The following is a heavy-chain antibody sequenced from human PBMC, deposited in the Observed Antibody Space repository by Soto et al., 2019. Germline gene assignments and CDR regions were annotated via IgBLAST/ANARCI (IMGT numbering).Heavy chain of an antibody. J-gene: IGHJ4*02. CDR3: ARVGSRRLTYYDF. V-gene: IGHV1-46*01. Sequence: ASVKGSYKASGYTFTSYYMHWVRQAPGQGLEWMGIINPSGGSTSYAQKFQGRVTMTRDTSTSTVYMELSSLRSEDTAVYYCARVGSRRLTYYDFWGQGTLVTVSS. D-gene: IGHD3-3*01. CDR2: INPSGGST. CDR1: GYTFTSYY.